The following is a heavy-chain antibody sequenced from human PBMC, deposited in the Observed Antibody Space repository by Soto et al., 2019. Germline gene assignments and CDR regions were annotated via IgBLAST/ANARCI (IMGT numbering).Heavy chain of an antibody. V-gene: IGHV4-31*03. D-gene: IGHD3-10*01. J-gene: IGHJ6*02. CDR3: ARVFGFGGMDV. Sequence: QVQLQESGPGLVKPSQTLSLTCTVSGGSIISGGDYWIWIRQHPGKGLEWIGYIYYSGSTYYNPSLKSRVTISLETSKNKFYLKLSSVTEADTAVYYCARVFGFGGMDVWGQGTTVTVSS. CDR1: GGSIISGGDY. CDR2: IYYSGST.